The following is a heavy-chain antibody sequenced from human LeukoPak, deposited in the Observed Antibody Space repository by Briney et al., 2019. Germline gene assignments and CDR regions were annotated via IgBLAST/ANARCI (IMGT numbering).Heavy chain of an antibody. CDR3: ARDGRGSRSSWFDP. D-gene: IGHD3-10*01. CDR1: VGTFSSYA. CDR2: IIPIFGTA. J-gene: IGHJ5*02. V-gene: IGHV1-69*06. Sequence: SVKVSCKASVGTFSSYAISWVRQAPGQGLEWMGWIIPIFGTANYAQKFQGRVTITADKSTSTVYMELSSLRSEDTAVYYCARDGRGSRSSWFDPWGQGTLVIVSS.